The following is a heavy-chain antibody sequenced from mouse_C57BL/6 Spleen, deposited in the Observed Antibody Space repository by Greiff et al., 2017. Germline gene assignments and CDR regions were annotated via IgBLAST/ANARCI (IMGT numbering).Heavy chain of an antibody. D-gene: IGHD1-1*01. CDR3: ASACGYYGSSHWYFDV. V-gene: IGHV1-52*01. J-gene: IGHJ1*03. CDR2: IDPSDSET. Sequence: QVQLKQPGAELVRPGSSVKLSCKASGYTFTSYWMHWVKQRPIQGLEWIGNIDPSDSETHYNQKFKDKATLTVDKSSSTAYMQLSSLTSEDSAVYYCASACGYYGSSHWYFDVWGTGTTVTVSS. CDR1: GYTFTSYW.